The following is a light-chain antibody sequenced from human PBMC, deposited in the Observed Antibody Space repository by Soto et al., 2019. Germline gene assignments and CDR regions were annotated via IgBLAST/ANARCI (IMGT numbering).Light chain of an antibody. CDR2: EVS. Sequence: QSALTQPASVSGAPRQSIAISCTGTSSAVGGYNYVSWDQQHPDKAPKLIIYEVSSWPSGGSYSFSSSKSGNTASLCISGLQADDEAYFYCSSHTTPNTRVVGIGTKLTVL. J-gene: IGLJ1*01. CDR3: SSHTTPNTRV. V-gene: IGLV2-14*01. CDR1: SSAVGGYNY.